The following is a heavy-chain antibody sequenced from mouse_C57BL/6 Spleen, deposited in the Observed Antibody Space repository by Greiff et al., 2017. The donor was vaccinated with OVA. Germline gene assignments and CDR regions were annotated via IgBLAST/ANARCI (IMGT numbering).Heavy chain of an antibody. CDR3: ARHHSYDGYYYAMDY. D-gene: IGHD2-3*01. CDR2: ISSGSSYT. J-gene: IGHJ4*01. Sequence: EVKLMESGRDLVKPGGSLKLSCAASGFTFSSYGMSWVRQTPDKRLEWVATISSGSSYTFYPDSVKGRFTISRENAENTLYLQMSSLKSEDTAKYYCARHHSYDGYYYAMDYWGQGTSVTVSS. V-gene: IGHV5-6*01. CDR1: GFTFSSYG.